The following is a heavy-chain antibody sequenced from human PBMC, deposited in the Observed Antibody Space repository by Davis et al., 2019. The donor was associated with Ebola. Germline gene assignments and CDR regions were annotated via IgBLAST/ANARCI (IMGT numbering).Heavy chain of an antibody. D-gene: IGHD3-9*01. V-gene: IGHV3-11*06. J-gene: IGHJ4*02. CDR3: ARDAFSLSRYDTEDH. CDR1: GFTFSDHY. CDR2: ISGSTTVT. Sequence: GGSLRLSCAASGFTFSDHYMSWTRQAPGKGLEWISYISGSTTVTNYADSVKGRFTISRDNARDSLYLQMDSLRVEDTAIYYCARDAFSLSRYDTEDHWGQGTLVTVSS.